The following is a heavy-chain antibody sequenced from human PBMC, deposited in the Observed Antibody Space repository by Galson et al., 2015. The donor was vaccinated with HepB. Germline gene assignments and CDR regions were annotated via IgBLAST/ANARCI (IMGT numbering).Heavy chain of an antibody. CDR1: GYTFTSYA. D-gene: IGHD6-19*01. CDR2: INTNTGNP. CDR3: ARDPSSSGWYVGRNWFDP. J-gene: IGHJ5*02. Sequence: SVKVSCKASGYTFTSYAMNWVRQAPGQGLEWMGWINTNTGNPTYAQGFTGRFVFSLDTSVSTAYLQISSLKAEDTAVYYCARDPSSSGWYVGRNWFDPWGQGTLVTVSS. V-gene: IGHV7-4-1*02.